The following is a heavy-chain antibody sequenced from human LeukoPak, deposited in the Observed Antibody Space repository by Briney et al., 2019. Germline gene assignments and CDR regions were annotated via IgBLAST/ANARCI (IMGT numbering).Heavy chain of an antibody. CDR1: GFTFGDYA. CDR2: IRSKAYGGTT. J-gene: IGHJ4*02. V-gene: IGHV3-49*04. Sequence: PGRSLRLSCTASGFTFGDYAMSWVRQAPGKGLEWVGFIRSKAYGGTTEYAASVKGRFTISRDDSKSIAYLQMNSLKTEDTAVYYCTRSPEYYDFWSGSDYWVQGTLVTVSS. D-gene: IGHD3-3*01. CDR3: TRSPEYYDFWSGSDY.